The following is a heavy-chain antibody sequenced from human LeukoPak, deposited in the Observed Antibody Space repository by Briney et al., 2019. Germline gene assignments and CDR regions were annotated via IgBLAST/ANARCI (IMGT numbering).Heavy chain of an antibody. V-gene: IGHV4-4*07. CDR2: IYSSGST. D-gene: IGHD4-23*01. Sequence: SETLSLTCTDSGGSINSYYWSWIRQPAGEGLAWIGRIYSSGSTNYNPSLKSRVSMSVDTSKNQFSLKLTSVTAADTAVYYCARGGKATVVTMWGQGILVTVSS. J-gene: IGHJ4*02. CDR3: ARGGKATVVTM. CDR1: GGSINSYY.